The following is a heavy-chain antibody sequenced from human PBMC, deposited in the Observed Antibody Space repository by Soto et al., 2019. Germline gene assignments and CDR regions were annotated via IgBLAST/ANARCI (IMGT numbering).Heavy chain of an antibody. J-gene: IGHJ6*02. CDR3: ARERAPAALPQSSLRDG. CDR2: IKGDGTSI. D-gene: IGHD2-2*01. Sequence: PGGSLRLSCAASGFTISSHWMHWVRRAPGNGLVWVSRIKGDGTSISYADSVKGRFTISRDNAKNTLYLQMNSLRAEDTAVYYCARERAPAALPQSSLRDGWGQGTTVTVSS. CDR1: GFTISSHW. V-gene: IGHV3-74*01.